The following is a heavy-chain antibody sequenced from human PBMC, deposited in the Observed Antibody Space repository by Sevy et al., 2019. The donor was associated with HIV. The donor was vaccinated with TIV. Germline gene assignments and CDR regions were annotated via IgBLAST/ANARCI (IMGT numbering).Heavy chain of an antibody. V-gene: IGHV3-43*01. D-gene: IGHD1-20*01. J-gene: IGHJ6*02. CDR1: GFTFDDYT. CDR3: AKDRYGITGKTYYYYYGMDV. CDR2: ISWDGGST. Sequence: GGSLRLSCAASGFTFDDYTMHWVRQAPGKGLEWVSLISWDGGSTYFADHVKGPFTISRDNSKNSLYLKMNSLRTENTALYYCAKDRYGITGKTYYYYYGMDVWGQGTTVTVSS.